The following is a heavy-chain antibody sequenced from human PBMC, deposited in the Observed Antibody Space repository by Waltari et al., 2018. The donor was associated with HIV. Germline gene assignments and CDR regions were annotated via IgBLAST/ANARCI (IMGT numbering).Heavy chain of an antibody. Sequence: EVQLVATGGGLIQPGGSLRLSCAASGFTVSSNYMSWVRQAPGKGLEWVSVIYSGGSTYYADSVKGRFTISRDNSKNTLYLQMNSLRAEDTAVYYCASEYSSSSGYFDYWGQGTLVTVSS. D-gene: IGHD6-6*01. V-gene: IGHV3-53*02. CDR3: ASEYSSSSGYFDY. J-gene: IGHJ4*02. CDR1: GFTVSSNY. CDR2: IYSGGST.